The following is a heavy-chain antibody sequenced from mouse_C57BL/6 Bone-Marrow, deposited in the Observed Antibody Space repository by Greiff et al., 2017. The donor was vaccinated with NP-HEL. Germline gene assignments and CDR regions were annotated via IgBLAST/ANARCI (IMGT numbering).Heavy chain of an antibody. CDR3: TTWDYDGAWFAY. CDR1: GFNIKDDY. V-gene: IGHV14-4*01. CDR2: IDPENGDT. J-gene: IGHJ3*01. Sequence: VQLQQSGAELVRPGASVKLSCTASGFNIKDDYMHWVKQRPEQGLEWIGWIDPENGDTEYASKFQGKATITADTSSNTAYLQLSSLTSEDTAVYYCTTWDYDGAWFAYWGRGTLVTVSA. D-gene: IGHD2-4*01.